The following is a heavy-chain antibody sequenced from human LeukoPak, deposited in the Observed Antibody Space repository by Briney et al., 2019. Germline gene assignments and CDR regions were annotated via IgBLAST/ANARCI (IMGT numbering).Heavy chain of an antibody. CDR1: GGSFSGYY. D-gene: IGHD3-22*01. J-gene: IGHJ4*02. Sequence: SETLSLTCAVYGGSFSGYYWSWIRQPPGKGLEWIGEINHSGSTNYNPSLKSRVTISVDPSKNQFSLKLSSVTAADTAVYYCARGDRYYDSSGYYRTSFDYWGQGTLVTVSS. V-gene: IGHV4-34*01. CDR3: ARGDRYYDSSGYYRTSFDY. CDR2: INHSGST.